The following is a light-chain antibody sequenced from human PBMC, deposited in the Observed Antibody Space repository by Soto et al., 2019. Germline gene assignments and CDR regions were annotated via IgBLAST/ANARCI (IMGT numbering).Light chain of an antibody. CDR3: QQYSNWPPGT. CDR2: GAS. Sequence: EIVMTQSPATLSVSPGERATLSCRASQSVRSNLAWYQQKPGQAPRLPIYGASTRATGIPARFSGSGSGTEFTLTISSLQSEDFAVYYCQQYSNWPPGTFGQGTKVDIK. CDR1: QSVRSN. J-gene: IGKJ1*01. V-gene: IGKV3-15*01.